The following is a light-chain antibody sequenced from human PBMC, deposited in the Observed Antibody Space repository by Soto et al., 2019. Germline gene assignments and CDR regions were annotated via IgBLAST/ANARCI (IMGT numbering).Light chain of an antibody. V-gene: IGKV1-39*01. J-gene: IGKJ1*01. CDR3: QQSYFIPRT. Sequence: DSQMTQSKSSLSAAVGDRVTITCRASQSISTYLNWYQQKPGKAPKLLIFAASSLQSGVPSRFSGSGSETRFTLTISSLQAEDFATYYCQQSYFIPRTCGQGTKGEI. CDR1: QSISTY. CDR2: AAS.